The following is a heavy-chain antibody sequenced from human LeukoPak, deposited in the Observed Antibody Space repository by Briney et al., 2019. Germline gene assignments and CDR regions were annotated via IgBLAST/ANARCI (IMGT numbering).Heavy chain of an antibody. CDR2: ISSSSSYI. V-gene: IGHV3-21*04. CDR3: AKDHSSGWRKGSFDY. Sequence: PGGSLRLSCAASGSTFSSYSMNWVRQAPGKGLEWVSSISSSSSYIYYADSVKGRFTISRDNAKNSLYLQMNSLRAEDMALYYCAKDHSSGWRKGSFDYWGQGTLVTVSS. CDR1: GSTFSSYS. J-gene: IGHJ4*02. D-gene: IGHD6-19*01.